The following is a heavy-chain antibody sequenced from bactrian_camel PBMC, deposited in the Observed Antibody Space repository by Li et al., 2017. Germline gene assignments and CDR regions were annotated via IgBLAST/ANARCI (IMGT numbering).Heavy chain of an antibody. J-gene: IGHJ4*01. CDR2: IHTDGTS. CDR3: ALDPGAARCDGSVWTAATLGIF. V-gene: IGHV3S53*01. D-gene: IGHD2*01. Sequence: QVQLVESGGGSVQAGGSLRLSCAASGSTYRRDYRRDCMGWSRQAPGKERERVASIHTDGTSSVADDVKGRSAISKDNAKNIMFLHMNGLKLEDTAVYYCALDPGAARCDGSVWTAATLGIFWGQGTQVTVS. CDR1: GSTYRRDY.